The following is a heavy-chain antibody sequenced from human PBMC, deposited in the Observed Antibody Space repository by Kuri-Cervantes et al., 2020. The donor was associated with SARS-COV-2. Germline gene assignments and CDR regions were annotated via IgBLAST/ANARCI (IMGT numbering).Heavy chain of an antibody. D-gene: IGHD1-14*01. CDR2: IYTSGST. CDR1: GGSISSGSYY. CDR3: ARVMTISQITAWFDT. V-gene: IGHV4-61*02. J-gene: IGHJ5*02. Sequence: SETLYLTCTVSGGSISSGSYYWSWIRQPAGKGLEWIGRIYTSGSTNYNPSLKSRVTISVDTSKNQFSLKLSSVTAADTAMYYCARVMTISQITAWFDTWGQGTLVTVSS.